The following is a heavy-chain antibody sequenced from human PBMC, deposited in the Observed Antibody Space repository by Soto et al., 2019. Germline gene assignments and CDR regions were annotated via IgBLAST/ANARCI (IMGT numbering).Heavy chain of an antibody. CDR3: AKSHTTSGWYVTTDY. Sequence: EVPLVESGGGLVQPGRSLRLSCAASGFTFGDYAMQWVRQAPGKGLEWVSAISWNRGSIDYADSVKGRFTISRDNAKNSLYLQMNSLRDEDTAVYYCAKSHTTSGWYVTTDYWGQGTRVTVSS. J-gene: IGHJ4*02. CDR1: GFTFGDYA. V-gene: IGHV3-9*01. D-gene: IGHD6-19*01. CDR2: ISWNRGSI.